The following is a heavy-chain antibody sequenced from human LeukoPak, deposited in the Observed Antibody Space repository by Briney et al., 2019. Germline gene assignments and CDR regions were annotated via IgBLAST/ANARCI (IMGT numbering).Heavy chain of an antibody. Sequence: ASLKVSCKASGYTFTSYAISWVRQAPGQGLEWMGWFSAYNGNTYYAQKFQGRVTMTTDTSSNTGYMELRSLSSDDTAVYYCARGGIAGHFDYWGQGTLVSVSS. D-gene: IGHD6-13*01. CDR1: GYTFTSYA. V-gene: IGHV1-18*04. CDR3: ARGGIAGHFDY. CDR2: FSAYNGNT. J-gene: IGHJ4*02.